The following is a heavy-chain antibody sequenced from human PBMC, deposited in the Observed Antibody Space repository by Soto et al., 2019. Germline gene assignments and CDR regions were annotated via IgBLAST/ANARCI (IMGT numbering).Heavy chain of an antibody. CDR3: ARHRAAATPRGYYYYGMDV. Sequence: GASLKISCKGSGYSFTSYWISWVRQMTGKGLEWMGRIDPSDSYTNYSPSFQGHVTISADKSISTAYLQWGSLKASDTAMYYCARHRAAATPRGYYYYGMDVWGQGTTGTVS. D-gene: IGHD6-13*01. J-gene: IGHJ6*02. CDR2: IDPSDSYT. CDR1: GYSFTSYW. V-gene: IGHV5-10-1*01.